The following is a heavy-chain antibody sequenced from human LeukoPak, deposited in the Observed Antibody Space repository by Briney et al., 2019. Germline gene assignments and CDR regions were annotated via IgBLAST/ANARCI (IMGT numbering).Heavy chain of an antibody. J-gene: IGHJ4*02. D-gene: IGHD1-7*01. V-gene: IGHV3-64*01. Sequence: GGTLRLSCETSEFIFSSYEMHWVRQTPGRGLEYVSGISGNGVSSYYALSVKGRFTISRDNSKSTLYLQMGSLKTEDRAVYYCARSTEGTAHFDYWGQGTLVIVSS. CDR2: ISGNGVSS. CDR3: ARSTEGTAHFDY. CDR1: EFIFSSYE.